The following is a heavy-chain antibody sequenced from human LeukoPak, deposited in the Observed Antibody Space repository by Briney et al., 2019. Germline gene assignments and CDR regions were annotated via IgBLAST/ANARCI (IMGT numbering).Heavy chain of an antibody. Sequence: AETLSLTCTVSGGSISSYYWSWIRQPAGKGLEWIGRICTRGSTNYNPSLKRRVNMSVDPSKNQFSLKLSSVTAADTAVYYCAREYSSGWVFDYWGQGTLVTVSS. CDR1: GGSISSYY. J-gene: IGHJ4*02. CDR3: AREYSSGWVFDY. V-gene: IGHV4-4*07. D-gene: IGHD6-19*01. CDR2: ICTRGST.